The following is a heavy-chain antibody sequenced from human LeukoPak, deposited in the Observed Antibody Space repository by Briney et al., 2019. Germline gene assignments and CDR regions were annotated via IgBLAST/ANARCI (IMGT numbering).Heavy chain of an antibody. D-gene: IGHD6-19*01. CDR3: ARGARVRSGWYY. Sequence: SETLSLTCTVSGGSISSYYWSWIRQPPGKGLEWIGYIYYSGSTNYNPSLKSRVTISVDASRNQFSLKLTSLTAADTAVYYCARGARVRSGWYYWGQGTLATVSS. CDR1: GGSISSYY. J-gene: IGHJ4*02. CDR2: IYYSGST. V-gene: IGHV4-59*12.